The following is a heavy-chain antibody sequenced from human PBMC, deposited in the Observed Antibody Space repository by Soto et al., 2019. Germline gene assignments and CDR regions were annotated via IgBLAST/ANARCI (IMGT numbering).Heavy chain of an antibody. J-gene: IGHJ6*02. Sequence: GGSLRLSCAASGFTFSSYAMSWVLQAPGKGLEWVSAISGSGGSTYYADSVKGRFTISRDNSKSTLYLQMNSLRAEDTAVYYCARDDIPGIAVSTYGMDVWGQGTTVTVSS. CDR3: ARDDIPGIAVSTYGMDV. CDR2: ISGSGGST. D-gene: IGHD6-19*01. CDR1: GFTFSSYA. V-gene: IGHV3-23*01.